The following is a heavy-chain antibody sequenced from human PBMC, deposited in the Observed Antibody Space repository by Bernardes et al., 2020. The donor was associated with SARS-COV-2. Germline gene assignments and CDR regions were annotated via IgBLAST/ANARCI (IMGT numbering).Heavy chain of an antibody. J-gene: IGHJ6*02. Sequence: GGSLRLSCAASGFTFSSYEMNWVRQAPGKGLEWVSYISSSGSTIYYADSVKGRFTISRDNAKNSLYLQMNSLRAEDTAVYYCARDFWGSGSYLYYYYYYGMDVWGQGTTVTVSS. CDR1: GFTFSSYE. CDR3: ARDFWGSGSYLYYYYYYGMDV. CDR2: ISSSGSTI. V-gene: IGHV3-48*03. D-gene: IGHD3-10*01.